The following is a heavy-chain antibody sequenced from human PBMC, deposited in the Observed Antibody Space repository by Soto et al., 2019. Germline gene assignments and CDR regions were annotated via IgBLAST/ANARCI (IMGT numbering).Heavy chain of an antibody. Sequence: QVQLVESGGGVVQPGRSLRLSCAASGFTFSSYGMHWVRQAPGKGLEWVAVISYDGSNKYYADSVKGRFTNSRDNSKNKLHLQMNSLRAEDTAVYYCAKAPPKTTVPQVDYWGQGTLVTVSS. J-gene: IGHJ4*02. CDR2: ISYDGSNK. CDR3: AKAPPKTTVPQVDY. CDR1: GFTFSSYG. D-gene: IGHD4-17*01. V-gene: IGHV3-30*18.